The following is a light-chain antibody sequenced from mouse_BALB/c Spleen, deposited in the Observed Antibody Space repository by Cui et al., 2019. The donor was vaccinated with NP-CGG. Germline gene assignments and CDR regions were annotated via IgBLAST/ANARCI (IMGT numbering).Light chain of an antibody. J-gene: IGLJ1*01. CDR2: GTN. V-gene: IGLV1*01. CDR1: TGTVTTSNY. Sequence: QAVVTQESALTTSPGETVTLTCTSSTGTVTTSNYANWVQEKPDHLFTGLIGGTNNRVPGVPARFSGSLIGDKAALTTTGAQTEDEAIYFCALWYSNHWVFGGGTKLTVL. CDR3: ALWYSNHWV.